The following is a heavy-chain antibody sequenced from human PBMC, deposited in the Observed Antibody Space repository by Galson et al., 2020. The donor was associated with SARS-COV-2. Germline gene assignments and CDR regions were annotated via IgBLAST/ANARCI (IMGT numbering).Heavy chain of an antibody. CDR3: AKDLVPYDILTGYDY. V-gene: IGHV3-23*01. CDR2: ISGSGGST. Sequence: GGSLRLSCAASGFTFSSYAISWVRQAPGKGLEWVSAISGSGGSTYYADSVKGRFTISRDNSKNTLYLQMNSLRAEDTAVYYCAKDLVPYDILTGYDYWGQGTLVTVSS. D-gene: IGHD3-9*01. J-gene: IGHJ4*02. CDR1: GFTFSSYA.